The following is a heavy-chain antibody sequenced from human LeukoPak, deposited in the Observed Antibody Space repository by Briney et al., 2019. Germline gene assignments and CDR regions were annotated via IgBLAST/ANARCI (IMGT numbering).Heavy chain of an antibody. V-gene: IGHV1-2*02. D-gene: IGHD4-17*01. CDR3: ATDWRLRYGALPRPITEIDT. Sequence: GASVKVSCKAYGYTFTAYYLHWVRQAPGQGLEWMGWISPNSGATKYAQKFQDRVTMTRDTSINTAYMELSRLRSDDTAVYYCATDWRLRYGALPRPITEIDTWGQGTLITVSS. CDR1: GYTFTAYY. CDR2: ISPNSGAT. J-gene: IGHJ5*02.